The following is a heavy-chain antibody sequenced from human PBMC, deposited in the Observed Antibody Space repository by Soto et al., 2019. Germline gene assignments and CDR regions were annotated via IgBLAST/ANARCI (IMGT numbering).Heavy chain of an antibody. J-gene: IGHJ4*02. CDR3: AKDLRADLFVSGDWGSDY. CDR2: ISGSGDST. V-gene: IGHV3-23*01. Sequence: EVQMLESGGGLVQPGGSLRLSCAASGFTFSSYAMSWVRQAPGKGLEWVSAISGSGDSTYYADSVKGRFTISRDNSKNTLYLQMNSLRAEDTAVYYCAKDLRADLFVSGDWGSDYWGQGTLVTVSS. D-gene: IGHD2-21*02. CDR1: GFTFSSYA.